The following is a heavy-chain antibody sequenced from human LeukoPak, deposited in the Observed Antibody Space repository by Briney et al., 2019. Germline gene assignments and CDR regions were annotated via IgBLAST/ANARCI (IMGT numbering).Heavy chain of an antibody. D-gene: IGHD3-3*01. CDR2: IIPIFGTA. Sequence: SVKVSCKASGGTFSSYAISRVRQAPGQGLEWMGGIIPIFGTANYAQKFQGRVTITADESTSTAYMELSSLRSEDTAVYYCAREHYDFWSGYSSIRYGMDVWGQGTTVTVSS. V-gene: IGHV1-69*13. CDR1: GGTFSSYA. CDR3: AREHYDFWSGYSSIRYGMDV. J-gene: IGHJ6*02.